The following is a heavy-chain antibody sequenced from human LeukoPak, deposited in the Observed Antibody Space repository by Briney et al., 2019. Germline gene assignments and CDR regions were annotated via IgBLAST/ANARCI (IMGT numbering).Heavy chain of an antibody. CDR2: IGSDNKP. Sequence: GSLWLSCEASGFTFSASATTRVPPGPGKGREWVSSIGSDNKPHYSESVTSRFATSRDNSQSMLFLQLNSLRAEDTARDYYATELSYYVAMDVWGQGTTVTVSS. CDR1: GFTFSASA. J-gene: IGHJ6*02. CDR3: ATELSYYVAMDV. D-gene: IGHD1-26*01. V-gene: IGHV3-23*01.